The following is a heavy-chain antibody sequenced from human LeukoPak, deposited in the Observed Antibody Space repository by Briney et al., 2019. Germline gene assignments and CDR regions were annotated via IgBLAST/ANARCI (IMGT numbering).Heavy chain of an antibody. Sequence: PGRSLRPSCAAAGFTLDDFAMHCVRPAPGNGREWVSGISWNSGSIGYADSVKGRFTISRDNAKNSLYLQMNSLRAEDTALYYCAKEVAGRFDYWGQGTLVTVSS. J-gene: IGHJ4*02. CDR2: ISWNSGSI. CDR1: GFTLDDFA. CDR3: AKEVAGRFDY. D-gene: IGHD6-19*01. V-gene: IGHV3-9*01.